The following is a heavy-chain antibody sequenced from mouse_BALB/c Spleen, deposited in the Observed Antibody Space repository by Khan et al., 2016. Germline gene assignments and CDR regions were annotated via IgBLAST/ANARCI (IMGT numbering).Heavy chain of an antibody. D-gene: IGHD2-3*01. J-gene: IGHJ4*01. CDR2: IRNKANGYTT. CDR1: GFTFTDYY. V-gene: IGHV7-3*02. Sequence: VELVESGGDLVQPGGSLRLSCATSGFTFTDYYMSWVRQPPGKALEWLGFIRNKANGYTTEYSASVKGRFTISRDNSQSILYLQMNTLRAEDSATYYCARDGYYPYAMDYWGQGTSVTVSS. CDR3: ARDGYYPYAMDY.